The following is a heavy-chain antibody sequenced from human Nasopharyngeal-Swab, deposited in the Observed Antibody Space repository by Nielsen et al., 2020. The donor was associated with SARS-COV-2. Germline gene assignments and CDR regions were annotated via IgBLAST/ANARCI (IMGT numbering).Heavy chain of an antibody. CDR1: GFSFGTSW. D-gene: IGHD6-19*01. V-gene: IGHV3-7*01. J-gene: IGHJ5*02. CDR2: IRQDGSER. CDR3: ARGVGGCMFDP. Sequence: GESLKISCEASGFSFGTSWMSWVRQAPGKGLEWVANIRQDGSERHYVDSVKGRFSISRDNAKNSLYLQMNSLRVEDTAVYYCARGVGGCMFDPWGQGGLVTVSS.